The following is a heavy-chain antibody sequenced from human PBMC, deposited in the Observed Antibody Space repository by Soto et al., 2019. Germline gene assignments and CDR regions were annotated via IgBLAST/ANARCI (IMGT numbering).Heavy chain of an antibody. CDR3: ASRTVGEDY. CDR1: GFTFSTYA. CDR2: LSYDGSNK. Sequence: QVQLVESGGGVVQPGRSLRLSCAASGFTFSTYAMHWVRQAPGKGLEWVAVLSYDGSNKYYADSVKGRFTISRDNYKNTLFMQMSSLRAEDTAVDYCASRTVGEDYWGQGTLVTVSS. V-gene: IGHV3-30-3*01. J-gene: IGHJ4*02. D-gene: IGHD3-10*01.